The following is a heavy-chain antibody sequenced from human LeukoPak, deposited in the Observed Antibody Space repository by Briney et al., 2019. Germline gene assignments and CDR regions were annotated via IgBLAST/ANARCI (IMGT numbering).Heavy chain of an antibody. D-gene: IGHD6-19*01. J-gene: IGHJ6*03. Sequence: GGSLRLSCAASGFIFSSYEMNWVRQAPGKGLEWVSSISSRSSYIYYADSVKGRFTISRDNAKNSLYLQMNSLRAEDTAVYYCARHGSGWPYYMDVWGKGTTVTVSS. CDR1: GFIFSSYE. CDR3: ARHGSGWPYYMDV. CDR2: ISSRSSYI. V-gene: IGHV3-21*01.